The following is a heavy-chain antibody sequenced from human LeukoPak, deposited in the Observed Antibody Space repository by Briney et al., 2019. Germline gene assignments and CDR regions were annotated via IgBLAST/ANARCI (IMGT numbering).Heavy chain of an antibody. V-gene: IGHV3-30*18. CDR2: ISYDGSNK. Sequence: GRSLRLSCAASGFTFSSYGMHWVRQAPGKGLEWVAVISYDGSNKYYADSVKGRFTISRDNSKNTLYLQMNSLRVEDTAVYYCAKDATRITMIVVAGGYFDLWGRGTLVTVSS. J-gene: IGHJ2*01. D-gene: IGHD3-22*01. CDR3: AKDATRITMIVVAGGYFDL. CDR1: GFTFSSYG.